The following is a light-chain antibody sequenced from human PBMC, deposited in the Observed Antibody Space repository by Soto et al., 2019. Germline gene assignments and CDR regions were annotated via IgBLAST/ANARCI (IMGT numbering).Light chain of an antibody. CDR2: DAS. Sequence: EIVLTQSPATLSLSPGERATLSCRASQSINRHLAWYRQKPGQAPRLLIYDASNRATGIPARFSGSGSGTEFTLTISSLQPDDFATYYCQQYKGTFGPGTKVDIK. CDR3: QQYKGT. CDR1: QSINRH. V-gene: IGKV3-11*01. J-gene: IGKJ3*01.